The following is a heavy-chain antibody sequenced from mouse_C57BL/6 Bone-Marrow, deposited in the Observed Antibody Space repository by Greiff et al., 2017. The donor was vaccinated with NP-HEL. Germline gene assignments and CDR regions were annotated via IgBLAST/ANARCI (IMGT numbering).Heavy chain of an antibody. CDR1: GYSFTDYN. Sequence: VQLQQSGPELVKPGASVKISCKASGYSFTDYNMNWVKQSTGKSLEWIGVINPNYGTTSYNQKFKGKATLTVDQSSSTAYMQLNSLTSEDSAVYYGARLYYYGSSYEGWYFDVWGTGTTVTVSS. CDR2: INPNYGTT. J-gene: IGHJ1*03. CDR3: ARLYYYGSSYEGWYFDV. D-gene: IGHD1-1*01. V-gene: IGHV1-39*01.